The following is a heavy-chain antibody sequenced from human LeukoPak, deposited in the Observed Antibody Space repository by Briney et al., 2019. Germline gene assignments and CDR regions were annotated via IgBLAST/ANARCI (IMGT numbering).Heavy chain of an antibody. Sequence: SETLSLTCTVPGGSISSIYFYWAWIRQPPGKGLEWIGSIYYSGNTYYNPSLKSRVTISVDTSKNQFSLKLSSVTAADTAVYYCARDAYVVVAHGPNWFDPWGQGTLVTVSS. CDR2: IYYSGNT. J-gene: IGHJ5*02. CDR3: ARDAYVVVAHGPNWFDP. CDR1: GGSISSIYFY. D-gene: IGHD3-22*01. V-gene: IGHV4-39*07.